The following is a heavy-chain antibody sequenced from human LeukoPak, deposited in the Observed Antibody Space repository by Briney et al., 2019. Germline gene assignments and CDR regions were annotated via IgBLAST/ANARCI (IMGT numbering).Heavy chain of an antibody. CDR3: ARVLYGDHFDC. D-gene: IGHD4-17*01. Sequence: ASVKVSCKAPGYSFTGYYMHWVRQAPGQGLEWMGWINPNSGGTNYAQTFQGRVTMTRDTSINTVFMELSRLRSDDTAVYYCARVLYGDHFDCWGQGTLVTVSS. CDR1: GYSFTGYY. V-gene: IGHV1-2*02. CDR2: INPNSGGT. J-gene: IGHJ4*02.